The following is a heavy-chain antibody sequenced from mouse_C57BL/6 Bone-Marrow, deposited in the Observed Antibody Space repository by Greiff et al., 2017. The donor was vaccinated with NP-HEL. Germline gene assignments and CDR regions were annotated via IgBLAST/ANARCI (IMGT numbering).Heavy chain of an antibody. D-gene: IGHD2-4*01. Sequence: EVKVVESGGGLVKPGGSLKLSCAASGFTFSDYGMHWVRQAPEKGLEWVAYISSGSSTLYYADTVKGRFTLSRDNAKNTLFLQMTSLRSEDTAMYYCAREDYGGAYWGQGTLVTVSA. CDR3: AREDYGGAY. J-gene: IGHJ3*01. CDR1: GFTFSDYG. CDR2: ISSGSSTL. V-gene: IGHV5-17*01.